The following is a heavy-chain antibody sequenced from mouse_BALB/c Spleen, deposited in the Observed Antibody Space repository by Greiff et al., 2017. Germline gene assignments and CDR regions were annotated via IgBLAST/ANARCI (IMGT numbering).Heavy chain of an antibody. CDR3: ARDQAYYGYAMDY. D-gene: IGHD1-1*01. CDR1: GFTFSSYG. CDR2: INSNGGST. V-gene: IGHV5-6-3*01. Sequence: EVKLVESGGGLVQPGGSLKLSCAASGFTFSSYGMSWVRQTPDKRLELVATINSNGGSTYYPDSVKGRFTISRDNAKNTLYLQMSSLKSEDTAMYYCARDQAYYGYAMDYWGQGTSVTVSS. J-gene: IGHJ4*01.